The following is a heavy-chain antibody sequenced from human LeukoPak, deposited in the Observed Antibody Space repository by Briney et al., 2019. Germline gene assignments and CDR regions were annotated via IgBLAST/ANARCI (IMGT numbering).Heavy chain of an antibody. Sequence: GRSLRLSRAASGFTFSSYGMHWVRQAPGKGLEWVAVIWYDGSNKYYADSVKGRFTISGDNSKNTLYLQMNSLRAEDTAVYYCARWRSSGYLLDYWGQGTLVTVSS. D-gene: IGHD3-22*01. J-gene: IGHJ4*02. V-gene: IGHV3-33*01. CDR2: IWYDGSNK. CDR1: GFTFSSYG. CDR3: ARWRSSGYLLDY.